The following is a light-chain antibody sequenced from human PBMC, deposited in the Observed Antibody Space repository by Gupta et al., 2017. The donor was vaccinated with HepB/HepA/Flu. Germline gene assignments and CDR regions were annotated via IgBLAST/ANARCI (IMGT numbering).Light chain of an antibody. Sequence: DIVMTQSLDSLAVSLGERATINCKSSQSVLNTYNNKNYLTWYQQKPGHPPKVLIYLASTRESGVTDRFSGSGSGTDFTLTISNLQAEDVAVYYCQQYYSLPRTFGQGTKVEIK. CDR3: QQYYSLPRT. CDR2: LAS. V-gene: IGKV4-1*01. CDR1: QSVLNTYNNKNY. J-gene: IGKJ1*01.